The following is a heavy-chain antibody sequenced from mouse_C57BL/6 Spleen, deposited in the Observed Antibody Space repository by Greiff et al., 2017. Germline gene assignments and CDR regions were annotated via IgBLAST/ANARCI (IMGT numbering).Heavy chain of an antibody. D-gene: IGHD1-1*01. Sequence: QVKLQQPGAELVKPGASVKMSCKASGYTFTSYWITWVKQRPGPGLEWIGDIYPGSGSTNYNEKFKSKATLTVDTSSSTAYMQLSSLTSEDSAVYYCARRITTVVAHFDYWGQGTTLTVSS. CDR2: IYPGSGST. V-gene: IGHV1-55*01. CDR3: ARRITTVVAHFDY. CDR1: GYTFTSYW. J-gene: IGHJ2*01.